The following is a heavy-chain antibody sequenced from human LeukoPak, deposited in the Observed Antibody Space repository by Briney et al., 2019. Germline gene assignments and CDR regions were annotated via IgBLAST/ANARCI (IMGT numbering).Heavy chain of an antibody. Sequence: PSETLSLTCTVSGGSISSHYWSWIRQPPGKGLEWIGYIYYSGSTYYNPSLKSRVTISVDTSKNQFSLKLSSVTAADTAVYYCARLGEPEYYFDYWGQGTLVTVSS. CDR3: ARLGEPEYYFDY. V-gene: IGHV4-59*11. CDR2: IYYSGST. CDR1: GGSISSHY. J-gene: IGHJ4*02.